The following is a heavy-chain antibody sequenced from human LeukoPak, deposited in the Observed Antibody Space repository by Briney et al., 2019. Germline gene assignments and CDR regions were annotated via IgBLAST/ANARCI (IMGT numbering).Heavy chain of an antibody. V-gene: IGHV3-23*01. Sequence: GGSLRLPCAASGFXFSSYAISWVRQAPGKGLEWVSAISGSGGTTYYADSVKGRFTLSRDNSKNTLYLQMNSLRAEDTAVYYCAKDFWGYYDSSGYLTFQHWGQGTLVTVSS. D-gene: IGHD3-22*01. CDR2: ISGSGGTT. CDR1: GFXFSSYA. J-gene: IGHJ1*01. CDR3: AKDFWGYYDSSGYLTFQH.